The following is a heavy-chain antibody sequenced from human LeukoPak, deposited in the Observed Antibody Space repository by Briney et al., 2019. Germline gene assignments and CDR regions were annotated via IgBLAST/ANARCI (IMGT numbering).Heavy chain of an antibody. CDR1: GFTFSSYA. J-gene: IGHJ6*02. Sequence: GGSLRLSCAASGFTFSSYAMSWVRQAPGKGLEWVSAISGGGGSTYYADSVKGRFTISRDNSKNTLYLQMNSLRAEDTAVYYCANGPLVLSDSDKYGMDVWGQGTTVTVSS. D-gene: IGHD5/OR15-5a*01. V-gene: IGHV3-23*01. CDR2: ISGGGGST. CDR3: ANGPLVLSDSDKYGMDV.